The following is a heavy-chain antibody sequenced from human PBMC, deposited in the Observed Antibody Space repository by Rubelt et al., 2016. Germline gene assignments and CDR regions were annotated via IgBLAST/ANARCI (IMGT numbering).Heavy chain of an antibody. V-gene: IGHV3-23*04. CDR1: GFTFSSYA. CDR3: ARGGYWEDHGMDV. Sequence: EVQLVESGGGLVQPGGSLRLSCAASGFTFSSYAMSWVRQAPGKGLEWVSAISGSGGTKFYADVVRGRLTIFRVNAKNTLYLQMNSLRVEDTAVYYWARGGYWEDHGMDVWGQGTTVTVSS. J-gene: IGHJ6*02. CDR2: ISGSGGTK. D-gene: IGHD2-21*02.